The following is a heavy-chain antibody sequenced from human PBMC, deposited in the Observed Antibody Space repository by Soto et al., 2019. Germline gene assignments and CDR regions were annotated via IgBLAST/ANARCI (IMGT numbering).Heavy chain of an antibody. J-gene: IGHJ4*02. CDR1: GGSISSGGYF. CDR3: ARLIALWYGSGSHFDY. CDR2: IYYSGRT. D-gene: IGHD3-10*01. Sequence: PSETLSLTCTVSGGSISSGGYFWSWVRQHPGKGLEWIGNIYYSGRTYYNPSLKSRVTISVDTSKNQFSLKLSSVTAADTAVYYCARLIALWYGSGSHFDYWGQGTLVTVSS. V-gene: IGHV4-39*01.